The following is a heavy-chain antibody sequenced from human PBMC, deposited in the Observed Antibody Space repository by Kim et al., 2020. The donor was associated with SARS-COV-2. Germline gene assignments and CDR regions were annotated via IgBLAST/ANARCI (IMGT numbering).Heavy chain of an antibody. CDR2: ISYDGSNK. J-gene: IGHJ4*01. Sequence: GGSLRLSCAASGFTFSSYAMHWVRQAPGKGLEWVAVISYDGSNKYYADSVKGRFTISRDNSKNTLYLQMNSLRAEDTAVYYCARFPREYSSSWQTDIYWG. CDR3: ARFPREYSSSWQTDIY. CDR1: GFTFSSYA. V-gene: IGHV3-30-3*01. D-gene: IGHD6-13*01.